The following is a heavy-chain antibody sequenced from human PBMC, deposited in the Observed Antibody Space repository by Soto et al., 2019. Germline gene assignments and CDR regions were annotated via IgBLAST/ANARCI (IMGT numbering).Heavy chain of an antibody. CDR3: AKDSSSGSPNY. J-gene: IGHJ4*02. V-gene: IGHV3-30*18. CDR2: ISYDGSNK. CDR1: GFTFSSYG. Sequence: ESGGGVVQPGRSLRLSCAASGFTFSSYGMHWVRQAPGKGLEWVAVISYDGSNKYYADSVKGRFTISRDNSKNTLYLQMNSLRAEDTAVYYCAKDSSSGSPNYWGQGTLVTVSS. D-gene: IGHD6-19*01.